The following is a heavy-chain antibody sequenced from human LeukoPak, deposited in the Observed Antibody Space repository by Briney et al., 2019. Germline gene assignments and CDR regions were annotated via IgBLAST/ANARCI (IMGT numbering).Heavy chain of an antibody. CDR2: IKQDGSEK. V-gene: IGHV3-7*05. CDR3: ARGTLLWFGELYYFDY. J-gene: IGHJ4*02. Sequence: PGGSLGLSCAASGFTFSSYWMSWVRQAPGKGLEWVANIKQDGSEKYYVDSVKGRFTISRDNAKKSLYLQMNSLRAEDTAVYYCARGTLLWFGELYYFDYWGQGTLVTVSS. D-gene: IGHD3-10*01. CDR1: GFTFSSYW.